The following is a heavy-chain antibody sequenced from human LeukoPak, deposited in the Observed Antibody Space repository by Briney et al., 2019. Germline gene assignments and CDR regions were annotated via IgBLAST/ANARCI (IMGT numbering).Heavy chain of an antibody. Sequence: ASVCDSRKASGYTFTSYGISWVRQAPGQGLEWMGWISAYNGNTNYAQKLQGRVTMTTDTSTSTAYMELRSLRSDDTAVYYCAREDGYSNLFDYWGQGTLVIVSS. D-gene: IGHD5-18*01. CDR3: AREDGYSNLFDY. J-gene: IGHJ4*02. CDR2: ISAYNGNT. CDR1: GYTFTSYG. V-gene: IGHV1-18*01.